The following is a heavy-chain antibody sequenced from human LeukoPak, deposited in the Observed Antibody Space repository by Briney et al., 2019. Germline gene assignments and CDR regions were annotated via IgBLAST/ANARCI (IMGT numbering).Heavy chain of an antibody. D-gene: IGHD6-19*01. CDR3: ARDPPNSSGWYGLDAFDI. V-gene: IGHV4-59*12. Sequence: PSETLSLTCTVSGGSISSYYWSWIRQPPGKGLEWIGYIYYSGSTNYNPSLKSRVTISVDTSKNQFSLKLSSVTAADTAVCYCARDPPNSSGWYGLDAFDIWGQGTMVTVSS. CDR2: IYYSGST. J-gene: IGHJ3*02. CDR1: GGSISSYY.